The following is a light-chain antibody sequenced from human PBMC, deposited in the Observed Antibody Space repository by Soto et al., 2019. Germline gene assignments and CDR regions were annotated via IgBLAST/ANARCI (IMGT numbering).Light chain of an antibody. V-gene: IGKV3-20*01. CDR2: GVS. Sequence: EIVLTQSPGTLSLSPGERATLSCRASQSVNSRFLAWFQQRPGQAPSLLIYGVSRRATGIPDRFSGSGSGTDFTLIISSLEPEDFAVYYCQHYDGPPFTFGPGTKVDIK. CDR3: QHYDGPPFT. CDR1: QSVNSRF. J-gene: IGKJ3*01.